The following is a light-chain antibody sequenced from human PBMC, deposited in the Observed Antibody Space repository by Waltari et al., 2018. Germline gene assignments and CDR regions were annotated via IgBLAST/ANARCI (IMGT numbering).Light chain of an antibody. V-gene: IGKV2-30*02. CDR3: RRGSHGPRT. CDR2: KCS. CDR1: QRSVHSDGNTF. Sequence: DAVITQSPLSLPVTPGPPATIPCRSSQRSVHSDGNTFLNSFQQRPGQSPRRLIYKCSKRDSGVPDIFSGSGSGTDFTLKISRVEADDFGVYYCRRGSHGPRTFGQGTKLEI. J-gene: IGKJ2*01.